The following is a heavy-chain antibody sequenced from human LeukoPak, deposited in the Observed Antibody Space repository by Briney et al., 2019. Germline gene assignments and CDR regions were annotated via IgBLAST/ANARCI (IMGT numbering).Heavy chain of an antibody. CDR2: ISSSSSYI. Sequence: PGGSLRLSCAASGFTFSSYSMNWVRQAPGKGLEWVSSISSSSSYIYYADSVKGRFTISRDNAKNSLYLQMNSLRAEDTAVYYCARLGGSSDAFDIWGQGTMVTVSS. D-gene: IGHD3-16*01. CDR1: GFTFSSYS. CDR3: ARLGGSSDAFDI. J-gene: IGHJ3*02. V-gene: IGHV3-21*01.